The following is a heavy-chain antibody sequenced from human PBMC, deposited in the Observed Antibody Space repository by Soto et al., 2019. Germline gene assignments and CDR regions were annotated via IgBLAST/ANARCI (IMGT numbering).Heavy chain of an antibody. CDR2: ISSHGDST. Sequence: EVQLVESGGGLVQPGGSLRLSCAASGFTFSNYAMHWVRQAPGEGLEYVSAISSHGDSTYYANSVKGRFTISRDNSKHTLYLQMGSLRTEDMAVYYCARRDGYHSDYWGQGTLVTVSS. J-gene: IGHJ4*02. V-gene: IGHV3-64*01. D-gene: IGHD5-12*01. CDR1: GFTFSNYA. CDR3: ARRDGYHSDY.